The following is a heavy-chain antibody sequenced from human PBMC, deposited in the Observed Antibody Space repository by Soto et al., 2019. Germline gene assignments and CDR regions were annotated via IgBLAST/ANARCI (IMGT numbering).Heavy chain of an antibody. V-gene: IGHV3-23*01. J-gene: IGHJ2*01. D-gene: IGHD3-22*01. Sequence: EVQLLVSGGDLVQPGGSLRLSCVASGFTFGSRAMSWVRQAPGEGLEWVSTITDSGGNSKSADSVRGRFAISRDNSKNTLYLQMSSLRAEDSAIYYCSASGYFQYWYFDLWGRGTLVTVSS. CDR2: ITDSGGNS. CDR1: GFTFGSRA. CDR3: SASGYFQYWYFDL.